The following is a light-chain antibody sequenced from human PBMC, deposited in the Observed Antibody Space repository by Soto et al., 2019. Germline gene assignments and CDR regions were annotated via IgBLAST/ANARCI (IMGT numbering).Light chain of an antibody. CDR3: SSYRSRPPYV. V-gene: IGLV2-14*03. CDR2: DVS. J-gene: IGLJ1*01. Sequence: QSALPQPPSVSGSPGQSVTVSCTGTSSDIGEYNYVSWYQQHPGNAPKLIIIDVSQPSSGVSDRFSGSKSGNTASLTMSGLQAEDEAYYYCSSYRSRPPYVFGTGTKLTVL. CDR1: SSDIGEYNY.